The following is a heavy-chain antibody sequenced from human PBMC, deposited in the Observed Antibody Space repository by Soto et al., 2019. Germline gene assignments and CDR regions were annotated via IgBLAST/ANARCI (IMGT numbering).Heavy chain of an antibody. J-gene: IGHJ3*01. CDR1: GYTFTSHG. V-gene: IGHV1-18*01. Sequence: ASVKVSCKPSGYTFTSHGLSWVRQAPGQGLEWMGWISTYNGKTEYAQKFQGRVTMTADTRTTTGYMELRSLRSDDTAVYYCARLRTERATFRDDAFDLWGQGTKVTVSS. CDR3: ARLRTERATFRDDAFDL. D-gene: IGHD2-21*02. CDR2: ISTYNGKT.